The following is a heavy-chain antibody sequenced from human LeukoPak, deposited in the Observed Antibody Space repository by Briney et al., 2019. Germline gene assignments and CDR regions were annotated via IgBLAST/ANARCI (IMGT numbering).Heavy chain of an antibody. D-gene: IGHD6-13*01. Sequence: SQTLSLTCAISGDSVSSNSAAWNWIRQSPSRGLEWLGRTYRTSRWYNDYAVSVKSRITINPDTSKNQFSLQLSSVIPEDTAVYYCARDLPPGAAGVTGPFDYWGQGTLVTVSA. V-gene: IGHV6-1*01. J-gene: IGHJ4*02. CDR3: ARDLPPGAAGVTGPFDY. CDR2: TYRTSRWYN. CDR1: GDSVSSNSAA.